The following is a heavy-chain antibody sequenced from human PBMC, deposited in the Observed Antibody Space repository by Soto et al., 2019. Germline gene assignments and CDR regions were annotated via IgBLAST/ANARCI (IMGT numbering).Heavy chain of an antibody. CDR2: ISYDGTNN. D-gene: IGHD6-19*01. J-gene: IGHJ6*02. CDR3: ARDRGGGYRAVAWPLYYYYGMDV. CDR1: EFPFSTYP. V-gene: IGHV3-30-3*01. Sequence: QVQLVESGGGVFHPGSSLRLSCRASEFPFSTYPLHWVRQAPGKGLEWVPVISYDGTNNYYADSVKGRFPISRDIAKNTLYLQMNSLSAEETAVYYCARDRGGGYRAVAWPLYYYYGMDVWGQGTTVTVSS.